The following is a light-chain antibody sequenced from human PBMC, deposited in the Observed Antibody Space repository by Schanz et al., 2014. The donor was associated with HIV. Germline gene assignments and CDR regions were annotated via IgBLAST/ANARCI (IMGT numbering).Light chain of an antibody. Sequence: EIVMTQSPVSLSVSPGERVTLSCRASRSVNSNLAWYQQKPGQAPRLLIYGASTRATGIPARFSGSGSGTEFTLTISSLQSEDFAVYYCQQYNNWPPWTFGQGTKVEIK. J-gene: IGKJ1*01. CDR1: RSVNSN. CDR3: QQYNNWPPWT. V-gene: IGKV3-15*01. CDR2: GAS.